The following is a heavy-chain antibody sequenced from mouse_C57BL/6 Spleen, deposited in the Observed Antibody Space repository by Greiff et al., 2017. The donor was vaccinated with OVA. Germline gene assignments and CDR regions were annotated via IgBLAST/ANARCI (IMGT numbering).Heavy chain of an antibody. V-gene: IGHV1-82*01. D-gene: IGHD2-2*01. CDR3: ARREDGYVFDY. Sequence: VQLQESGPELVKPGASVKISCKASGYAFSSSWLNWVKQRPGKGLEWIGRIYPGDGDTNYNGKFKGKATLTADKSSSTAYMQLSSLTSEDSSVYFCARREDGYVFDYWGQGTTLTVSS. J-gene: IGHJ2*01. CDR1: GYAFSSSW. CDR2: IYPGDGDT.